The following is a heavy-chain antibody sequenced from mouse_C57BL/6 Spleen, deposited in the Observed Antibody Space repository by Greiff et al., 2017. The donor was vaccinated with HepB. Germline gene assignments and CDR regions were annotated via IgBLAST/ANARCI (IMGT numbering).Heavy chain of an antibody. CDR1: GFSLTSYG. V-gene: IGHV2-2*01. J-gene: IGHJ4*01. D-gene: IGHD1-1*01. Sequence: VKLMESGPGLVQPSQSLSITCTVSGFSLTSYGVHWVRQSPGKGLEWLGVIWSGGSTDYNAAFISRLSISKDNSKSQVFFKMNSLQADDTAIYYCARREGSTVVAPYAMDYWGQGTSVTVSS. CDR2: IWSGGST. CDR3: ARREGSTVVAPYAMDY.